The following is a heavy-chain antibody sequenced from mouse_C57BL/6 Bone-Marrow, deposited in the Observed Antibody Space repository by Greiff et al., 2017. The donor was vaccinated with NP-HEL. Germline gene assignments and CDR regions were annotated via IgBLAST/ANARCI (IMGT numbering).Heavy chain of an antibody. CDR1: GYTFTSYG. D-gene: IGHD1-1*01. Sequence: QVQLQQSGAELARPGASVKLSCKASGYTFTSYGISWVKQRTGQGLEWIGEIYPRSGNTYSNEKFKGKATLTADKSSSTAYMELRSLTSEDSAVYFCARYYYGSSFYWYCDVWGTGTTVTVSS. CDR3: ARYYYGSSFYWYCDV. CDR2: IYPRSGNT. J-gene: IGHJ1*03. V-gene: IGHV1-81*01.